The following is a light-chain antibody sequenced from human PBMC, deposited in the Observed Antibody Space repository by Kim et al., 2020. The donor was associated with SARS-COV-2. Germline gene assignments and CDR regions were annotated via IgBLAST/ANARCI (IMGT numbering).Light chain of an antibody. J-gene: IGLJ3*02. CDR1: GGSIATGY. Sequence: GTTLTISCTRAGGSIATGYVHWYQQRPGRSPTTVIYEDDQRPSGVPDRFSASVDSSSNAASLIISGLETEDEADYYCQSYDGTGWVFGGGTQLTVL. CDR2: EDD. V-gene: IGLV6-57*01. CDR3: QSYDGTGWV.